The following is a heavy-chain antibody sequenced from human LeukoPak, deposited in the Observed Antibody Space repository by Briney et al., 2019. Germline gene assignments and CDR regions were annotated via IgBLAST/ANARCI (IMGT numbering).Heavy chain of an antibody. D-gene: IGHD3-16*01. CDR1: GFTFSGYS. CDR2: IRSSSNII. CDR3: ERGHVWGSYSRHDY. Sequence: GGSLRLSCAASGFTFSGYSMNWVRQAPGKGLEWVSYIRSSSNIIYYADSVKGRFTISRDNTKNSLYLQMNSLRAEDTAVYYCERGHVWGSYSRHDYWGQGILVTVSS. J-gene: IGHJ4*02. V-gene: IGHV3-48*04.